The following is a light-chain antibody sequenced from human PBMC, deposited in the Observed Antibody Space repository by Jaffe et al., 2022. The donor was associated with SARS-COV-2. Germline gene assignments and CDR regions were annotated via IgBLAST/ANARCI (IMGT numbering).Light chain of an antibody. V-gene: IGKV3-20*01. CDR2: GAS. J-gene: IGKJ3*01. CDR3: QQYGNSPFS. CDR1: QSISSSY. Sequence: EIVLTQSPGTLSLSPGERASLSCRASQSISSSYLAWYQQKSGQAPRLLIYGASNRATAIPDRFSGSGSGTDFTLTISRLEPEDVAVYYCQQYGNSPFSFGPGTKVDVK.